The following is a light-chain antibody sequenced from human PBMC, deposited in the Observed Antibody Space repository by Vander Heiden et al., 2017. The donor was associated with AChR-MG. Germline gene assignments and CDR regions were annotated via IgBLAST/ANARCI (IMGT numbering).Light chain of an antibody. V-gene: IGLV3-1*01. J-gene: IGLJ2*01. CDR3: QAGDTSTYVV. CDR1: RLGNRY. Sequence: SYELTQPPSVSVSPGQTASISCSGNRLGNRYVSWYQQRPGQSPVLVIYQDTKRPSGIPERFSGSNSGNTATLTISGTQATDEADYYCQAGDTSTYVVFGGGTELTVL. CDR2: QDT.